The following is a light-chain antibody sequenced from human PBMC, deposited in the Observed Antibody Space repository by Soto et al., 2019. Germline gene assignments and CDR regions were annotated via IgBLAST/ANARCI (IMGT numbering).Light chain of an antibody. CDR3: QHYNNWPA. J-gene: IGKJ1*01. CDR2: DAS. Sequence: EIVMTQSPVTLSVSPGERATLSCRASQSVRSKLAWYQQKPGQAPRLLIYDASTRAPGVPARFRGSGSVTDYTLTSSSLESEDFAVYSCQHYNNWPAVGQGTKVEIK. V-gene: IGKV3-15*01. CDR1: QSVRSK.